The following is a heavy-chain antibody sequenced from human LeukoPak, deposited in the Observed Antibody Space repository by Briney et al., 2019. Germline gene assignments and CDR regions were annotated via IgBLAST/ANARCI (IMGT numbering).Heavy chain of an antibody. D-gene: IGHD6-6*01. V-gene: IGHV3-11*01. Sequence: GGSLRLSCAASGFTFSDYYMSWIRQAPGKGLEWVSYISGSGTTIYCTDSVKGRFTVSRDNAQNSLYLQMNSLRAEDTAVYYCARDRSTLDYWGQGTLVTVSS. CDR3: ARDRSTLDY. J-gene: IGHJ4*02. CDR2: ISGSGTTI. CDR1: GFTFSDYY.